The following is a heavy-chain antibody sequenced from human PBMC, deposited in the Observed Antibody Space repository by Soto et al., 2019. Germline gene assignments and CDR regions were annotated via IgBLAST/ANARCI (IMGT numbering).Heavy chain of an antibody. Sequence: PGGSLRLSCAASGFTFSDYYMSWIRQAPGKGLEWVSYISSSGSTIYYADSVKGRFTISRDNAKNSLYLQMNSLRAEDTAVYYCARVDMYSSSHFDYWGQGTLVTVSS. CDR1: GFTFSDYY. CDR2: ISSSGSTI. J-gene: IGHJ4*02. V-gene: IGHV3-11*01. CDR3: ARVDMYSSSHFDY. D-gene: IGHD6-6*01.